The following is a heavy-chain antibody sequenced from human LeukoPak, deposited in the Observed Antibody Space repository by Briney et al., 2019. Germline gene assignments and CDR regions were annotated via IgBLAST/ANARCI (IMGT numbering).Heavy chain of an antibody. Sequence: ASVKVSCKASGGTFSSYAISWVRQAPGQGLEWMGWISAYNGNTNYAQKLQGRVTMTTDTSTSAAYMELRSLRSDDTAVYYCARSPDYYDSSGYYYEDFQHWGQGTLVTVSS. J-gene: IGHJ1*01. V-gene: IGHV1-18*01. CDR2: ISAYNGNT. D-gene: IGHD3-22*01. CDR3: ARSPDYYDSSGYYYEDFQH. CDR1: GGTFSSYA.